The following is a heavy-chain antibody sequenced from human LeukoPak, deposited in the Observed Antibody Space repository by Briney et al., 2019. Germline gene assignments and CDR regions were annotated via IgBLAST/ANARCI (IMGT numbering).Heavy chain of an antibody. CDR1: GYSFTGLG. J-gene: IGHJ4*02. CDR2: INTYNGNT. D-gene: IGHD5-12*01. CDR3: ARGGRNSAYDLALDY. Sequence: ASVKVSRKASGYSFTGLGINWVRQAPGQGLEWMGWINTYNGNTHYAQKVQGRVTMTTDTSMSTAYMELRSLRSDDTAVYYCARGGRNSAYDLALDYWGQGTLVTVSS. V-gene: IGHV1-18*01.